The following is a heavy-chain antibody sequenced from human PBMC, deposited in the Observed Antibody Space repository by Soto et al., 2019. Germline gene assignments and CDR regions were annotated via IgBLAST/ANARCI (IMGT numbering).Heavy chain of an antibody. D-gene: IGHD2-8*01. CDR1: GFTFSSYA. Sequence: HPGWSLRLSCAASGFTFSSYAMHWVRQAPGKGLEWVAVISYDGGNKYYADSVKGRFTISRDNSKNTLYLQMNSLRAEDTAVYYGARDHAMVRREGAGNWFDTWCQGTLVTVSA. V-gene: IGHV3-30-3*01. J-gene: IGHJ5*02. CDR3: ARDHAMVRREGAGNWFDT. CDR2: ISYDGGNK.